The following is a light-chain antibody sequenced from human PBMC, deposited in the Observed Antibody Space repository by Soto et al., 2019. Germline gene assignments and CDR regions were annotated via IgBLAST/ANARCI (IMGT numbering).Light chain of an antibody. CDR2: DAF. CDR3: QQYNNWPPIT. CDR1: HSVNYN. Sequence: EIVMTQSPDTLSVSPEERATLSCRASHSVNYNLAWYQQRPGQGPRLLIYDAFTRADGVPARFSGSGSGTEFTLTITSLQSEDSAVYYCQQYNNWPPITFGQGTRLEIK. V-gene: IGKV3-15*01. J-gene: IGKJ5*01.